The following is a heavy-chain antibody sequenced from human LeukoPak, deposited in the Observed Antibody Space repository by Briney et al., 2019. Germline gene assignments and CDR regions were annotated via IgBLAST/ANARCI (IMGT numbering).Heavy chain of an antibody. CDR3: ASRKGLGYCSGGSCSNWFDP. CDR2: ISSSSSYI. J-gene: IGHJ5*02. Sequence: PGGSLRLSCAASGFTFSSYSMNWVRQAPGKGLEWVSSISSSSSYIYYADSVKGRFTISRDNAKNSLYLQMNSLRAEDTAVYYCASRKGLGYCSGGSCSNWFDPWGQGTLVTVSS. V-gene: IGHV3-21*01. D-gene: IGHD2-15*01. CDR1: GFTFSSYS.